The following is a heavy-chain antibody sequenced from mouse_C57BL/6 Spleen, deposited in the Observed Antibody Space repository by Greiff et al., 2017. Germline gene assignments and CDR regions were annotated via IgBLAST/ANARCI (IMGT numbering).Heavy chain of an antibody. CDR2: IRNKANGYTT. CDR1: GFTFTDYY. Sequence: EVKLMESGGGLVQPGGSLCLSCAASGFTFTDYYMSWVRQPPGKALEWLGFIRNKANGYTTEYSASVKGRFTISRDNSQSILYLQMNALRAEDSATYYGARYGDDGYYYYAMDYWGQGTSVTVSS. CDR3: ARYGDDGYYYYAMDY. J-gene: IGHJ4*01. V-gene: IGHV7-3*01. D-gene: IGHD2-3*01.